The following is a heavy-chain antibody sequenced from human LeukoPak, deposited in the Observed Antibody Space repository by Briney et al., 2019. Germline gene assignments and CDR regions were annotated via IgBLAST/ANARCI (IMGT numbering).Heavy chain of an antibody. CDR1: GGTFSSYA. J-gene: IGHJ5*02. CDR2: ITPIFGTA. V-gene: IGHV1-69*06. Sequence: SVKVSCKASGGTFSSYAISWVRQAPGQGLEWMGRITPIFGTANYAQKFQGRVTITADKSTNTAYMELSSLRSEDTAVYYCARDGAGGYCSSTRCHVFDPWGQGTLVTVSS. CDR3: ARDGAGGYCSSTRCHVFDP. D-gene: IGHD2-2*01.